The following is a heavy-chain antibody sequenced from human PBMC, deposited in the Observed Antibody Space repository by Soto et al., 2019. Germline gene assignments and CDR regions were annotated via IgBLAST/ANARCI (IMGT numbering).Heavy chain of an antibody. Sequence: PSETLSLTCGVSDVSFSEYYWSWIRQPPGKGLEWIGEINYSGSTKFNPSLKSRVTSSIDTSKDQFSLRLSSVTAADTAVYYCARDSGGLRLGESSLYGEKDSFDVWDQGTLVTVSS. CDR3: ARDSGGLRLGESSLYGEKDSFDV. V-gene: IGHV4-34*01. D-gene: IGHD3-16*02. CDR1: DVSFSEYY. J-gene: IGHJ3*01. CDR2: INYSGST.